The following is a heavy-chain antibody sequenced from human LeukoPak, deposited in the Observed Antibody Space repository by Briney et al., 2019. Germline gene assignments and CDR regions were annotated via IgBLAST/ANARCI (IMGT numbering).Heavy chain of an antibody. Sequence: GRSLRLSCAASGFTFSSYGMHWVRQAPGKGLEWVAVIWYGGSNKYYADSVKGRFTISRDNSKNTLYLQMNSLRAEDTAVYYCAKGGSNNWSFDNWGQGTLVTVSS. D-gene: IGHD1-1*01. CDR2: IWYGGSNK. J-gene: IGHJ4*02. CDR3: AKGGSNNWSFDN. CDR1: GFTFSSYG. V-gene: IGHV3-30*18.